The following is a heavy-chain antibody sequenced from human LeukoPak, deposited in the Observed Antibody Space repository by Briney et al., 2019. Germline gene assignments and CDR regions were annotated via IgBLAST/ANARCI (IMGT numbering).Heavy chain of an antibody. Sequence: GGSLRLSCAASGFTFSSYSMNWVRQAPGKGLEWVSSISDSSSYIYYADSVKGRFTISRDNSKNTLYLQMNSLRAEDTAVYYCAKVRIQLWDDAFDIWGQGTMVTVSS. J-gene: IGHJ3*02. CDR3: AKVRIQLWDDAFDI. D-gene: IGHD5-18*01. V-gene: IGHV3-21*01. CDR1: GFTFSSYS. CDR2: ISDSSSYI.